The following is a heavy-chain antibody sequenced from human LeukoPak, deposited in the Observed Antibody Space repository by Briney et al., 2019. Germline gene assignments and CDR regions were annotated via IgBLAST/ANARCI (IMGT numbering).Heavy chain of an antibody. CDR3: ARDVVVRGVMGNWFDP. V-gene: IGHV3-21*01. CDR1: GFTFSSYS. CDR2: ISSSSSYI. Sequence: KPGGSLRLSCAASGFTFSSYSMNWVRQAPGKGLEWVSSISSSSSYIYYADSVKGRFTIPRDNAKNSLYLQMNSLRAEDTAVYYCARDVVVRGVMGNWFDPWGQGTLVTVSS. J-gene: IGHJ5*02. D-gene: IGHD3-10*01.